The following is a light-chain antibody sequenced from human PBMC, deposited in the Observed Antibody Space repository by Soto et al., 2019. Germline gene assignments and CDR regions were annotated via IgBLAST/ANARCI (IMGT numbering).Light chain of an antibody. CDR1: QSVSSN. CDR2: GAS. J-gene: IGKJ4*01. V-gene: IGKV3-15*01. CDR3: QQYNNRLT. Sequence: EIVMTQSPATLSVSPGERATLSCRAGQSVSSNLAWYQQKPGQAPRLLIYGASTRATGIPARFSGSGSGTEFTLTISSLQSEDFAVYYCQQYNNRLTFGGGTKVDIK.